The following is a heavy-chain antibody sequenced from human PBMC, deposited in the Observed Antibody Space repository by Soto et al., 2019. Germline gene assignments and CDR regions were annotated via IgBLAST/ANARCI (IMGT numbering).Heavy chain of an antibody. J-gene: IGHJ4*02. CDR1: GFTFSSYA. CDR3: AKDQTDVTLFDY. D-gene: IGHD2-21*02. V-gene: IGHV3-23*01. Sequence: GGSLRLSCAASGFTFSSYAMHWVRQAPGKGLEWVSSISGRGVDTLYADSVKGRFTISRDNSRNTLYLQVNSLRAEDTAVYYCAKDQTDVTLFDYWGQGTLVTVSS. CDR2: ISGRGVDT.